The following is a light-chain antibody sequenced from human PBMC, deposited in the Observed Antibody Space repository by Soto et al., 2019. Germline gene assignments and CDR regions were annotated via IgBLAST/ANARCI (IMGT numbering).Light chain of an antibody. V-gene: IGKV1-8*01. CDR1: QGISSY. J-gene: IGKJ2*01. Sequence: AIRMTQSPSSLSASTGDRVTITCRASQGISSYLAWYQQKPRKAPKLQIYAASTLQSGVPSSFSGSGSGTDFSFTISCLQPEDFATYYCQQYYSYLYPFGQGTKVDIK. CDR3: QQYYSYLYP. CDR2: AAS.